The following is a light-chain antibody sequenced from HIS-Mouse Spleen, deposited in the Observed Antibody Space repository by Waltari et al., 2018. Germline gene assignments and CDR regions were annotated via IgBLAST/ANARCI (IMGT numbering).Light chain of an antibody. J-gene: IGLJ2*01. CDR1: ALPKKY. Sequence: SYELTQPPSVSVSPGQTARITCSGDALPKKYAYWYQQKSGQAPVLVIYEDSKRPSGIPERFFGSRSGPMATLTISVAQVEDEADYYCYSTDSSGNHRVFGGGTKLTVL. CDR3: YSTDSSGNHRV. CDR2: EDS. V-gene: IGLV3-10*01.